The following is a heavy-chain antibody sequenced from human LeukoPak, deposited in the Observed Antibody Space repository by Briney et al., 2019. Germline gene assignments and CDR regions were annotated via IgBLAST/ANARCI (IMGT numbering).Heavy chain of an antibody. J-gene: IGHJ6*03. V-gene: IGHV4-39*07. CDR2: IYYSGST. D-gene: IGHD6-13*01. CDR1: GGSISSSSYY. Sequence: SETLSLTCTVSGGSISSSSYYWGWIRQPPGKGLEWIGSIYYSGSTYYNPSLKRRVTISVDTSKNQFSLKLSSVTAADTAVYYCARGARGQQLVYYYYYYMDVWGKGTTVTVSS. CDR3: ARGARGQQLVYYYYYYMDV.